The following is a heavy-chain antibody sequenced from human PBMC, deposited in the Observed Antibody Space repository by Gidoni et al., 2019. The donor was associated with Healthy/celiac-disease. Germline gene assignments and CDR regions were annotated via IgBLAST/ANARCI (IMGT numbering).Heavy chain of an antibody. D-gene: IGHD2-15*01. J-gene: IGHJ4*02. Sequence: EVQLLESGGGLVQPGGSLRLSCAASGCTFSSYALSWVRQAPGKGLVWVSAISGSGGSTYYADSVKGRFTISRDNSKNTLYLQMNSLRAEDTAVYYCAKGHIVVVVAATHDYWGQGTLVTVSS. CDR2: ISGSGGST. CDR1: GCTFSSYA. V-gene: IGHV3-23*01. CDR3: AKGHIVVVVAATHDY.